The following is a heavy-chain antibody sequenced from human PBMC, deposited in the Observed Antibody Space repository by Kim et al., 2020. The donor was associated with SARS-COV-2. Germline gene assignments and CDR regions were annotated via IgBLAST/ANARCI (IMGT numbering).Heavy chain of an antibody. CDR3: ARDRYSSSWLLEGGLRNNYYYGMDV. CDR2: ISAYNGNT. V-gene: IGHV1-18*01. Sequence: ASVKVSCKASGYTFTSYGISWVRQAPGQGLEWMGWISAYNGNTNYAQKLQGRVTMTTDTSTSTAYMELRSLRSDDTAVYYCARDRYSSSWLLEGGLRNNYYYGMDVWGQGTTVTVSS. D-gene: IGHD6-13*01. J-gene: IGHJ6*02. CDR1: GYTFTSYG.